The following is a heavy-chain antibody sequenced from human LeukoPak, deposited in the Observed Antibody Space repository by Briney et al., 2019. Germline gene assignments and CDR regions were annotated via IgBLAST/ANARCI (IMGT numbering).Heavy chain of an antibody. CDR3: ARASLGYSYYYYYYMDV. V-gene: IGHV3-11*01. J-gene: IGHJ6*03. CDR1: GFTFSDYY. CDR2: ISSSGSTI. Sequence: GGSLRLSCAASGFTFSDYYMSWIRQAPGKVLEWVSYISSSGSTIYYADSVKGRFTISRDNAKNSLYLQMNSLRAEDTAVYYCARASLGYSYYYYYYMDVWGKGTTVTISS. D-gene: IGHD5-18*01.